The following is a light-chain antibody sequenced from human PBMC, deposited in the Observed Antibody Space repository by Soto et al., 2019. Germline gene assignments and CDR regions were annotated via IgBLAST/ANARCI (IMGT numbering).Light chain of an antibody. CDR2: DAS. CDR1: QSVSGK. V-gene: IGKV3-11*01. CDR3: QQRSNWPLT. J-gene: IGKJ3*01. Sequence: EVLMTQSPATLSVSPVERATLSCRASQSVSGKLAWYQQKPGQAPRLLIYDASNRATGIPARFTGSGSGTDFTLTISSLEPEDFAVYYCQQRSNWPLTFGPGTKVDIK.